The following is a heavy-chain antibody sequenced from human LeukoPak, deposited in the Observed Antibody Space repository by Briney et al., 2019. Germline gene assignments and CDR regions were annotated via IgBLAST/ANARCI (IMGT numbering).Heavy chain of an antibody. CDR2: IYYDGNT. CDR3: AGQNFYDSSGYYYTYPAKIDY. J-gene: IGHJ4*02. V-gene: IGHV4-39*01. Sequence: SETLSLTCTVSGGSISSSSHYWGWIRQPPGKGLEWIGSIYYDGNTYYNPSLKSRVTMSVDTSKNQSSLKLSSVTAADTAVYYCAGQNFYDSSGYYYTYPAKIDYWGQGSLVTVSS. CDR1: GGSISSSSHY. D-gene: IGHD3-22*01.